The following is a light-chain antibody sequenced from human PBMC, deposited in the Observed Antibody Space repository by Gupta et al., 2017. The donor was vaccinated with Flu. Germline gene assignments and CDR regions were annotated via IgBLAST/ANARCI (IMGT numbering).Light chain of an antibody. CDR3: QQYESYPRT. CDR2: GAS. Sequence: GVTITCRVSQDINTFLAWFQQKPGRAHKSLIYGASNLLRGVPPKFSGGGSGTDFTLTINSLQREDSATYYCQQYESYPRTFGQGTKVDIQ. CDR1: QDINTF. V-gene: IGKV1-16*02. J-gene: IGKJ1*01.